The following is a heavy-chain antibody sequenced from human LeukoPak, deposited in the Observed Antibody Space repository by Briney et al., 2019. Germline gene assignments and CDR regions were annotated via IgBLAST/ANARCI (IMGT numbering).Heavy chain of an antibody. V-gene: IGHV3-7*05. CDR2: IKQDGSEK. CDR1: GFTFSDYW. J-gene: IGHJ4*02. D-gene: IGHD1-26*01. Sequence: GGSLRLSCAASGFTFSDYWMNWVRQAPGKGLEWVASIKQDGSEKYYVDSVKGRFTISRDNAKNSLYLQMNSLRAEDTAVYYCARDGTSIVGSLDYWGQGTLVAVSS. CDR3: ARDGTSIVGSLDY.